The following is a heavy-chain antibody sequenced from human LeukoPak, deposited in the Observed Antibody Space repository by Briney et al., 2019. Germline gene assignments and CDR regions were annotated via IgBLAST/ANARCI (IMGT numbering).Heavy chain of an antibody. CDR1: AFTFTSYA. V-gene: IGHV3-23*01. D-gene: IGHD3-3*01. J-gene: IGHJ4*02. CDR3: AKEGLTFFGVVITRITDY. CDR2: ISGSVGST. Sequence: PRGSLRLSCAASAFTFTSYAISWVRHAPGEVLEWVSSISGSVGSTYYADSVKGRFTISRDNSKNTLYLQMNSLRAEDTAVYYCAKEGLTFFGVVITRITDYWGQGNLVTVSS.